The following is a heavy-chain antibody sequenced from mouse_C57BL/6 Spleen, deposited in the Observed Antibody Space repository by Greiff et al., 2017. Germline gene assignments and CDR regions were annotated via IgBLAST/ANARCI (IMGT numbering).Heavy chain of an antibody. CDR2: IYPGDGDT. J-gene: IGHJ1*03. CDR3: ASNRYWYFDV. V-gene: IGHV1-82*01. CDR1: GYAFSSSW. Sequence: QVQLQQSGPELVKPGASVKISCKASGYAFSSSWMNWVKQRPGKGLEWIGRIYPGDGDTNYNGKFKGKATLSADKSSSTAYMQLSSLTSEDSAVYFCASNRYWYFDVWGTGTTGTVSS.